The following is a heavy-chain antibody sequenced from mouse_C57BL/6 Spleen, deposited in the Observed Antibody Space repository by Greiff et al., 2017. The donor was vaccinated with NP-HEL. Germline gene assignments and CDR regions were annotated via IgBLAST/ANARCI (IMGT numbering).Heavy chain of an antibody. CDR3: ARRGIYYYGSSLAY. CDR1: GYTFTDYN. D-gene: IGHD1-1*01. J-gene: IGHJ3*01. CDR2: INHNNGGT. V-gene: IGHV1-18*01. Sequence: EVQLQQSGPELVKPGASVKIPCKASGYTFTDYNMDWVKQSHGKSLEWIGDINHNNGGTIYNQKFKGKATLTVDKSSSTAYMELRSLTSEDTAVYYCARRGIYYYGSSLAYWGQGTLVTVSA.